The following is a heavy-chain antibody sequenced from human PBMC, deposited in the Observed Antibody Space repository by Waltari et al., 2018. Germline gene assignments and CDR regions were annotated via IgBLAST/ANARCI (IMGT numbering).Heavy chain of an antibody. CDR2: IDWDDDK. Sequence: QVTLRESGPALVKPTQTLTLTCTFSGFSLSTSGMCVSWIRQPPGKALEWLALIDWDDDKYYSTSLKTWLTISKDTSKNQVVLTMTNMDPVDTATYYCARILRIAAAGYYYYYGMDVWGQGTTVTVSS. D-gene: IGHD6-13*01. J-gene: IGHJ6*02. V-gene: IGHV2-70*01. CDR3: ARILRIAAAGYYYYYGMDV. CDR1: GFSLSTSGMC.